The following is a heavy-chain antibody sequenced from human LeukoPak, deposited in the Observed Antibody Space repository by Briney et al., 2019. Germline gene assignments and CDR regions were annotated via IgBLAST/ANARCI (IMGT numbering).Heavy chain of an antibody. V-gene: IGHV3-30*04. CDR2: ISYDGSNK. CDR3: ARDSNCGGDCYADGDAFDI. J-gene: IGHJ3*02. D-gene: IGHD2-21*02. CDR1: GFTFSSYA. Sequence: GGSLRLSCAASGFTFSSYAMHWVRQAPGKGLEWVAVISYDGSNKYYADSVKGRFTISRDNSKNTLYLQMNSLRAEDTAVYYCARDSNCGGDCYADGDAFDIWGQGTMVTVSS.